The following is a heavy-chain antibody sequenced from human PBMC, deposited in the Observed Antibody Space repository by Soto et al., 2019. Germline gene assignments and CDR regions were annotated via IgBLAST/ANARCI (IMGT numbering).Heavy chain of an antibody. CDR1: GGSISSGDYY. D-gene: IGHD3-22*01. CDR2: IYYSGST. Sequence: NPSETLSLTCTVSGGSISSGDYYWSWIRQPPGKGLEWIGYIYYSGSTYYNPSLKSRVTISVDTSNNQFSLKLRSVTAADTAVYFCARDLPTMIIDSWGQGSLVTVSS. J-gene: IGHJ5*01. CDR3: ARDLPTMIIDS. V-gene: IGHV4-30-4*01.